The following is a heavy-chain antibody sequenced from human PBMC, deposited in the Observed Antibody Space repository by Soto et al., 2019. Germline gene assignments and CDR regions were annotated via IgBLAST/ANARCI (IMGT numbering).Heavy chain of an antibody. CDR1: GYTFTGYY. J-gene: IGHJ6*02. V-gene: IGHV1-2*02. CDR2: INPNSGGT. CDR3: ARAGVVGSWYRPHYYYGMDV. D-gene: IGHD6-13*01. Sequence: ASVKVSCKASGYTFTGYYMHWVRQAPGQGLEWMGWINPNSGGTNYAQKFQGRVTMTRDTSISTAYMELSRLRSDDTAVYYCARAGVVGSWYRPHYYYGMDVWGQGTTVTVSS.